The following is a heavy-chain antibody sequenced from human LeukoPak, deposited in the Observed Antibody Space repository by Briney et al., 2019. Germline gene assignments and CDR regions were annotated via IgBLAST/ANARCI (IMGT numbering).Heavy chain of an antibody. CDR2: IIPILGIA. V-gene: IGHV1-69*04. J-gene: IGHJ3*02. Sequence: GASVKVSCKASGYTFTSYAISWVRQAPGQGLEWMGRIIPILGIANYAQKFQGRVTITADKSTSTAYMELSSLRSEDTAVYYCARPTMIVDDAFDIWGQGTMVTVSS. CDR1: GYTFTSYA. CDR3: ARPTMIVDDAFDI. D-gene: IGHD3-22*01.